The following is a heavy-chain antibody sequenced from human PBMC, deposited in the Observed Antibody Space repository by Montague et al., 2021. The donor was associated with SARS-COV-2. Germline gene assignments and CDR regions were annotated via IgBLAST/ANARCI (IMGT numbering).Heavy chain of an antibody. Sequence: SDTLSLTRTVSGGSISSNNYYWDWIRQPPGKGLEWIGSIYDSGSTYYNPSLKSRVTISVDTSKNHFSLKLNSVTAADTAVYYCARRGRKLLPVATTIGGFDIWGQGTMGTVSS. J-gene: IGHJ3*02. CDR3: ARRGRKLLPVATTIGGFDI. CDR2: IYDSGST. CDR1: GGSISSNNYY. V-gene: IGHV4-39*02. D-gene: IGHD5-12*01.